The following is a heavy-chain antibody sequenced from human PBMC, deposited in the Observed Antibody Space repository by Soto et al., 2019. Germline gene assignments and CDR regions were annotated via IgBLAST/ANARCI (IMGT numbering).Heavy chain of an antibody. J-gene: IGHJ3*02. D-gene: IGHD3-22*01. CDR3: ARETLVRRDSSGYWTDAFDI. V-gene: IGHV4-30-4*01. Sequence: KPSETLSLTCTVSGGSISSGDYYWSWIRQPPGKGLEWIGYIYYSGSTYYNPSLKSRVTISVDTSKNQFSLKLSSVTAADTAVYYCARETLVRRDSSGYWTDAFDIWGQGTMVTVSS. CDR2: IYYSGST. CDR1: GGSISSGDYY.